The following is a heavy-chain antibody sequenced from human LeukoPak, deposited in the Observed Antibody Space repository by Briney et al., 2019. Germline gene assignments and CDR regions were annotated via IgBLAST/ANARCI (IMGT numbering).Heavy chain of an antibody. CDR3: AKDAYSGFTSSYNMDS. D-gene: IGHD5-18*01. CDR2: INPNSGGT. CDR1: GYTVTGHY. Sequence: VASVKVSCKASGYTVTGHYLHWVRQAPGQGLEWMGWINPNSGGTNYAQKFQGRVTMTRDTSINTAYMELISLTSDDTAMYYCAKDAYSGFTSSYNMDSWGQGTLVTVSS. J-gene: IGHJ4*02. V-gene: IGHV1-2*02.